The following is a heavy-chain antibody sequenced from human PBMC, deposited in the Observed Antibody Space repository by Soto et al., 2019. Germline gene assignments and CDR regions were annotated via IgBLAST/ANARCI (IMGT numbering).Heavy chain of an antibody. CDR3: ARVRAGSYYY. Sequence: GGSLRLSCAASGFTFSSYAMHWVRQAPGKGLEWVAVISYDGSNKYYADSVKGRFTISRDNSKNTLYLQMNSLRAEDTAVYYCARVRAGSYYYWGQGTLVTVSS. V-gene: IGHV3-30-3*01. J-gene: IGHJ4*02. D-gene: IGHD1-26*01. CDR1: GFTFSSYA. CDR2: ISYDGSNK.